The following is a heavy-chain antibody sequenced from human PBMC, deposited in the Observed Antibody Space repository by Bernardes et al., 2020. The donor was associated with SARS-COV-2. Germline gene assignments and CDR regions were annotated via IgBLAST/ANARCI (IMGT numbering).Heavy chain of an antibody. CDR2: INHSGST. Sequence: SETLSLTCAVYGGSFSGYYWSWIRQPPGKGLEWIGEINHSGSTTYNPSLKSRVTISVDTSKNQFSLKLSSVTAADTAVYYCAREITMIGAAFDIWGQGTMVTVSS. V-gene: IGHV4-34*01. D-gene: IGHD3-22*01. CDR1: GGSFSGYY. CDR3: AREITMIGAAFDI. J-gene: IGHJ3*02.